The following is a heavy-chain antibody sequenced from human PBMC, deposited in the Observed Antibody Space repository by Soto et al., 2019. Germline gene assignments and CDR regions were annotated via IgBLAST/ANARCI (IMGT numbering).Heavy chain of an antibody. CDR2: ISYDGSDK. D-gene: IGHD3-16*02. V-gene: IGHV3-30*18. Sequence: QVQLVESGGGVVQPGRSLRLSCAASGFTFSDCAMHWVRQAPGKGLEWVAVISYDGSDKYHADSVKGRFTVSRDNSKNTLNLQMNSLTVDDTAVYYCAKALGELSPESYDYWGQGTLLTVSS. CDR3: AKALGELSPESYDY. J-gene: IGHJ4*02. CDR1: GFTFSDCA.